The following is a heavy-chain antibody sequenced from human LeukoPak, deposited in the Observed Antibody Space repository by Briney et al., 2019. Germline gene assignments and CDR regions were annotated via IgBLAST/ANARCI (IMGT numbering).Heavy chain of an antibody. J-gene: IGHJ4*02. CDR2: IYYSGST. CDR3: ARVDTAMVFDY. CDR1: GGSISSYY. D-gene: IGHD5-18*01. Sequence: SETLSLTCTVSGGSISSYYWSWIRQPPGKGLEWIGYIYYSGSTNYNPSLKSRVTISVDTSKNQFSLKLSSVTAAGTAVYYCARVDTAMVFDYWGREPWSPSLQ. V-gene: IGHV4-59*01.